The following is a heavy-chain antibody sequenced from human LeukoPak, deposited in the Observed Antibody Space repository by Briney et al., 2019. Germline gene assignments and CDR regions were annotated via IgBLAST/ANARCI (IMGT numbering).Heavy chain of an antibody. V-gene: IGHV3-21*01. CDR2: ISSSSSYI. CDR3: ARVNGYYDSSGYYLFDY. CDR1: GFTFSSYS. Sequence: GGSLRLSCAASGFTFSSYSMNWVRQAPGKGLEWVSSISSSSSYIYYADSVKGRFTISRDNAKNSLYLQVNSLRAEDTAVYYCARVNGYYDSSGYYLFDYWSQGTLVTVSS. J-gene: IGHJ4*02. D-gene: IGHD3-22*01.